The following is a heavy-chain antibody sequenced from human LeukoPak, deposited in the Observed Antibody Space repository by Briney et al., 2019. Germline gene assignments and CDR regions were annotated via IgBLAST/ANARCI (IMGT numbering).Heavy chain of an antibody. J-gene: IGHJ4*02. CDR3: ARDWGEQWLVDY. CDR2: INPSGGST. V-gene: IGHV1-46*01. Sequence: ASVKVSCKASGYTFTSYYMHWVRQAPGQGLEWMGIINPSGGSTGYAQKFQGRVTMTRDTSTSTVYMELSSLRSEDTAVYYCARDWGEQWLVDYWGQGTLVTVSS. D-gene: IGHD6-19*01. CDR1: GYTFTSYY.